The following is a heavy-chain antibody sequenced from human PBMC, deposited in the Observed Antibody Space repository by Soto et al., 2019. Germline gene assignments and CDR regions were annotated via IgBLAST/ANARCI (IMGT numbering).Heavy chain of an antibody. CDR2: IKSRADGGTK. J-gene: IGHJ5*02. D-gene: IGHD2-15*01. V-gene: IGHV3-15*01. CDR3: TVVKRSDQHSTSGYWFDP. CDR1: GFTFSHAW. Sequence: EMHLVDSGGGLVKPGGSLRLSCAASGFTFSHAWMSWVRQAPGKGLEWVGRIKSRADGGTKDYDAPVRGRFTISRDDSENMLYLQMNSLKTEDTAVYYCTVVKRSDQHSTSGYWFDPWGPGTLVTVS.